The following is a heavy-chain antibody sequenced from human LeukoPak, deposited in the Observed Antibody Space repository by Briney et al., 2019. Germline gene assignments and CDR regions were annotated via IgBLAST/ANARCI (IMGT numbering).Heavy chain of an antibody. J-gene: IGHJ6*03. V-gene: IGHV3-23*01. CDR1: GFTFNNYA. Sequence: GGSLRLSCAASGFTFNNYAMSWVRQAPGMGLEWLSYVSGSGGATYYTASVKGRFTISRDNSKNTVYLQMGSLRAEDTAVYYCAKNRGGTYKYYMDVWGNGTTVTVSS. D-gene: IGHD1-1*01. CDR2: VSGSGGAT. CDR3: AKNRGGTYKYYMDV.